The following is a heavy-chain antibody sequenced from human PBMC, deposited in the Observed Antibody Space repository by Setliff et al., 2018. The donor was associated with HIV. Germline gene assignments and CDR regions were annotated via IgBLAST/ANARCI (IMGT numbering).Heavy chain of an antibody. Sequence: NPSETLSLTCTVSGGSISSYYWSWIRQPPGKGLEWIGYIDNSGSTNYNPSLKSRVTISVDTSKNQISLKLSSVTAADTAMYYCARRRYSYVERVYYYYMDVWGKGTTVTVSS. V-gene: IGHV4-4*09. J-gene: IGHJ6*03. CDR1: GGSISSYY. CDR3: ARRRYSYVERVYYYYMDV. CDR2: IDNSGST. D-gene: IGHD5-18*01.